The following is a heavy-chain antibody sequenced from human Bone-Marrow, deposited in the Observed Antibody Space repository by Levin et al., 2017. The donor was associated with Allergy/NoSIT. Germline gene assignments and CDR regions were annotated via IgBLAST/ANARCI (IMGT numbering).Heavy chain of an antibody. CDR1: GFTFSSYA. D-gene: IGHD2-15*01. CDR2: ISGSGGST. J-gene: IGHJ3*02. Sequence: AGGSLRLSCAASGFTFSSYAMSWVRQAPGKGLEWVSAISGSGGSTYYADSVKGRFTISRDNSKNTLYLQMNSLRAEDTAVYYCAKIPLYCSGGSCWLGAFDIWGQGTMVTVSS. V-gene: IGHV3-23*01. CDR3: AKIPLYCSGGSCWLGAFDI.